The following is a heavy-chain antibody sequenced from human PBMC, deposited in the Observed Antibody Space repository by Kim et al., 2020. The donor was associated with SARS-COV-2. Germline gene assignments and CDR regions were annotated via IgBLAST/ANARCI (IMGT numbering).Heavy chain of an antibody. CDR3: ATSGGYDFFYY. Sequence: TIYTQKFHGRVTMTEETSTDTAYMELSSLGSEDTAVYYCATSGGYDFFYYWGQGTLVTVSS. V-gene: IGHV1-24*01. D-gene: IGHD5-12*01. CDR2: T. J-gene: IGHJ4*02.